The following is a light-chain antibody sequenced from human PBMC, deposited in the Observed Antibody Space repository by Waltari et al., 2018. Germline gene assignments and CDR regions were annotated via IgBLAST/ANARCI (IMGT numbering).Light chain of an antibody. J-gene: IGKJ3*01. CDR1: ENIAHY. CDR2: SAS. Sequence: DIQMTQSPSSLSASVGDRLTLTCRTSENIAHYLHWYQQKPGKVPKLLVSSASTLQRGVPPRFSGSGSGTEFTLTISGLQREDLATYYCQQTYTTPFTFGPGTKVDVK. V-gene: IGKV1-39*01. CDR3: QQTYTTPFT.